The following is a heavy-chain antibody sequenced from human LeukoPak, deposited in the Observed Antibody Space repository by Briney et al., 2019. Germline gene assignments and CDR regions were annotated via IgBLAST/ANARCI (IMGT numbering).Heavy chain of an antibody. D-gene: IGHD1-26*01. CDR3: AHTCEVGDTFGLPFDYLMDV. Sequence: SGATLVNPTQTLTLTCCLSGFSLSTSGVGVGWMRQRPGNPLEWLALIYWNDDKRYNPSLKSRVTITKDTSKNQVVLTMPNMDPVDTGTFFCAHTCEVGDTFGLPFDYLMDVWGQGTTVTVSS. CDR2: IYWNDDK. CDR1: GFSLSTSGVG. J-gene: IGHJ6*02. V-gene: IGHV2-5*01.